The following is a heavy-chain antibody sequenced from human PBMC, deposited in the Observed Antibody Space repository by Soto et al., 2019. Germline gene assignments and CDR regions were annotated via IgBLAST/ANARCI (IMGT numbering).Heavy chain of an antibody. Sequence: QVQLQESGPGLVKPSGTLSLTCAVSGDSISSGNWWSWVRQPPEKGLEWIGEIYHSGSTNYNPSLKSRXXIXVXXSKNEFSRKLSSVTAAATAVYYCARGGYGSGSYVYWGQGTLVTVSS. D-gene: IGHD3-10*01. CDR1: GDSISSGNW. J-gene: IGHJ4*02. CDR2: IYHSGST. V-gene: IGHV4-4*02. CDR3: ARGGYGSGSYVY.